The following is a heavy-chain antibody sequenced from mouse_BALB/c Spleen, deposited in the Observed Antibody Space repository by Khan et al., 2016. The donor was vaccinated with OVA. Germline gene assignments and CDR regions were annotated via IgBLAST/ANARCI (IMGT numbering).Heavy chain of an antibody. CDR1: GYTFTTYT. D-gene: IGHD3-2*01. J-gene: IGHJ3*01. V-gene: IGHV1-4*01. CDR3: ARSGQLGLRGGFTY. CDR2: INPSNDYT. Sequence: QMQLEESGAELARPGASVKMSCKTSGYTFTTYTLHWVKQRPGRSLEWIGYINPSNDYTNYNQKFKDKSTLTADKSSSTAYMQLSSLTSEDSAVYYWARSGQLGLRGGFTYWGQGTLVTVSA.